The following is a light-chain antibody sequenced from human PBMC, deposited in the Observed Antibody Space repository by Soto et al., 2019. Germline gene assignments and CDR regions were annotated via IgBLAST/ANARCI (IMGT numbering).Light chain of an antibody. CDR3: QQTRSFPLT. Sequence: DIHVTQSPSSVSASVGDRVTITCRASQAITSWLAWYQQKPGRAPKLLIYSASSLQSGAPSRFTGSGSGTDFTLTITSLQHDDAEVYYCQQTRSFPLTFGGGTKVDIK. V-gene: IGKV1-12*01. CDR1: QAITSW. J-gene: IGKJ4*01. CDR2: SAS.